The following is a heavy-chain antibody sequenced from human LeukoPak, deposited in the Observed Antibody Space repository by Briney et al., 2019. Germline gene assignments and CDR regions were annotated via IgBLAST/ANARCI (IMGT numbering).Heavy chain of an antibody. Sequence: SDTLSLTCTVSGGSISGHYWSWIRQPPGKGLECIGDIYYSGSTNYNPSLKSRVTISVDTSKNQFSLKLSSVTAADTAVYYCARVVTGRLDYWGQGTLVTVSS. CDR2: IYYSGST. V-gene: IGHV4-59*11. CDR1: GGSISGHY. CDR3: ARVVTGRLDY. J-gene: IGHJ4*02. D-gene: IGHD7-27*01.